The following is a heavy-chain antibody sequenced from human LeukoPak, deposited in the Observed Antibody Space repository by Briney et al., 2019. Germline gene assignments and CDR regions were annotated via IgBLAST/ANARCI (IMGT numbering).Heavy chain of an antibody. D-gene: IGHD2-2*01. CDR2: IHHGGKT. Sequence: SETLSLTCTVSGYSISSGYYWGWIPQPPGKGLEWVGSIHHGGKTYYNPSLKSRVTISVDTSKTQFSLKLSPVTTAVTAVYYCARIVVPAASHTPYYYYYYMDVWGKGTTVTVSS. J-gene: IGHJ6*03. V-gene: IGHV4-38-2*02. CDR1: GYSISSGYY. CDR3: ARIVVPAASHTPYYYYYYMDV.